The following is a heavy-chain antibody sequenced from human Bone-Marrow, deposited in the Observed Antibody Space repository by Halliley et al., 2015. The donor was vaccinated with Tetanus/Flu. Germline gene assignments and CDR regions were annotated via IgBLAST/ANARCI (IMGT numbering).Heavy chain of an antibody. CDR2: IKPDASER. CDR3: AREPGDYGMDV. Sequence: LQWVANIKPDASERYYMDSLKGRFIISRDNAKNSVYLQMNNLRDDDTAVYFCAREPGDYGMDVWGQGTAVTVS. J-gene: IGHJ6*02. V-gene: IGHV3-7*03.